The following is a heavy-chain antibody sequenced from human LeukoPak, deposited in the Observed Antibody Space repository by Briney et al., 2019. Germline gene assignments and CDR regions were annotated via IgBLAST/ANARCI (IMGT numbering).Heavy chain of an antibody. CDR1: GFTFSSYA. V-gene: IGHV3-23*01. CDR2: ISGSGGST. CDR3: ANGWSPDY. J-gene: IGHJ4*02. D-gene: IGHD2-15*01. Sequence: GGSLRLSCAASGFTFSSYAMSWVRQAPGKGLEWVSGISGSGGSTYYADSVKGRFTIFRDNSKNTLYLQMNSLRAEDTAVFHCANGWSPDYWGRGTLVTVSS.